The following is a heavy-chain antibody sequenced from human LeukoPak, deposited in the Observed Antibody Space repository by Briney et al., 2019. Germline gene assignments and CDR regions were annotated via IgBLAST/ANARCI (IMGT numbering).Heavy chain of an antibody. V-gene: IGHV1-2*02. CDR3: ARDVGYCSGGSCRTGPDY. CDR2: INPNSGGT. J-gene: IGHJ4*02. D-gene: IGHD2-15*01. Sequence: GASVKVSCKASGYTFTGYYIHWVRQAPGQGLEWMGWINPNSGGTNYAQKFQGRVTMTRDTSISTAYMELSRLRSDDTAVYYCARDVGYCSGGSCRTGPDYWGQGTLVTVSS. CDR1: GYTFTGYY.